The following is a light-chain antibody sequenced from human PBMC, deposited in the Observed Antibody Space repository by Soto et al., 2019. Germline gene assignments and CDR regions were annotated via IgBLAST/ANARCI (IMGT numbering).Light chain of an antibody. V-gene: IGLV2-11*01. CDR3: CSYAGSYKGYV. CDR1: SSDVGGYNY. J-gene: IGLJ1*01. Sequence: QSALTQPRSVSGSPGQSVTISCTGTSSDVGGYNYVSWYQQHPGKAPKLMIYDVSKRPSGVPDRSSGSKSGNTASLTISGLPAEDEADYYCCSYAGSYKGYVFGTGTKVTVL. CDR2: DVS.